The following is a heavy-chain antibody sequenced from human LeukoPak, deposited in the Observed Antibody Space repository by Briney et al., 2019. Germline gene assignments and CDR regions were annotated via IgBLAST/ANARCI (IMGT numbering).Heavy chain of an antibody. Sequence: GGSLRLSCAASGFTFSSYAMHWVRQAPGKGLEWVAVISYDGSNKYYADSVKGRFTISRDNSKNTLYLQMNSLRAEDTAVYYCARAEPLITTGAFDLWGRGTLVTVSS. D-gene: IGHD3-3*01. V-gene: IGHV3-30-3*01. J-gene: IGHJ2*01. CDR3: ARAEPLITTGAFDL. CDR2: ISYDGSNK. CDR1: GFTFSSYA.